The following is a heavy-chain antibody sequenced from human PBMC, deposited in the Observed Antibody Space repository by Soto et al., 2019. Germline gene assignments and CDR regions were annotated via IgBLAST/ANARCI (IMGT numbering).Heavy chain of an antibody. CDR1: GYTFTSYG. D-gene: IGHD3-9*01. Sequence: GASVKVSCKASGYTFTSYGISWVRQAPGQVLEWMGWISAYNGNTNYAQKLQGRVTMTTDTSTSTAYMELRSLRSDDTAVYYCARDRMGHYDILTGYYSEYYFDYWGQGTLVTVSS. CDR2: ISAYNGNT. CDR3: ARDRMGHYDILTGYYSEYYFDY. J-gene: IGHJ4*02. V-gene: IGHV1-18*01.